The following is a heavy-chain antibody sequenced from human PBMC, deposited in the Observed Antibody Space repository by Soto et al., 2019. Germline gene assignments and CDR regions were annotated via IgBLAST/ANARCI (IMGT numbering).Heavy chain of an antibody. CDR2: ISAYNGNT. D-gene: IGHD2-15*01. V-gene: IGHV1-18*01. Sequence: ASVKVSCKASGYTFTSYGISWVRQAPGQGLEWMGWISAYNGNTNYAQKLQGRVTMTTDTSTSTAYMELRSLRSDNTAVYYCARVYCSGGSCYQRHYYYYMDVWGKGTTVTVSS. CDR1: GYTFTSYG. J-gene: IGHJ6*03. CDR3: ARVYCSGGSCYQRHYYYYMDV.